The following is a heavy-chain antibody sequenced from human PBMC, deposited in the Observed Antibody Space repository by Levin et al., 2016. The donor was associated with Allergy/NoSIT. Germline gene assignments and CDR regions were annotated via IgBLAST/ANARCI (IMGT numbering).Heavy chain of an antibody. V-gene: IGHV3-23*01. CDR3: AKEFVGMGGNQFDP. Sequence: GESLKISCAASGFTFSNYVMNWVRQAPGKGLEWVSMIIGSGGTTYYADSVKGRFTISRDNSKNTLYLQMNSLRVEDTAVYYCAKEFVGMGGNQFDPWGQGTLVTVSS. CDR2: IIGSGGTT. J-gene: IGHJ5*02. D-gene: IGHD3-3*01. CDR1: GFTFSNYV.